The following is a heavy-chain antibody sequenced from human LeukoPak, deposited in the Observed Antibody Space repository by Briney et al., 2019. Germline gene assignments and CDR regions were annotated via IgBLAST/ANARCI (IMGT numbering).Heavy chain of an antibody. CDR3: ARDRGYSYGLQGGWFDP. Sequence: GGSLRLSCAASGFTFSSYWMHWVRQAPGKGLVWVSRSNSDGSSTSYADSVKGRFTISRDNAKNTLYLQMNSLRAEDTAVYYCARDRGYSYGLQGGWFDPWGQGTLVTVSS. D-gene: IGHD5-18*01. CDR2: SNSDGSST. CDR1: GFTFSSYW. J-gene: IGHJ5*02. V-gene: IGHV3-74*01.